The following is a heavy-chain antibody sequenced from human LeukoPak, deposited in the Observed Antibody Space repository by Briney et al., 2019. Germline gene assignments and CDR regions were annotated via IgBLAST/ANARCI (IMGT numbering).Heavy chain of an antibody. CDR2: IKEDGSDK. J-gene: IGHJ5*02. V-gene: IGHV3-7*03. CDR1: GFTFNNYW. D-gene: IGHD3-22*01. CDR3: AKDRGLDYYDSSGYSHWFDP. Sequence: GGSLRLSCAASGFTFNNYWMTWVRQAPGKGLERVANIKEDGSDKYYLGSVKGRFTISRDNAKNSLYLQMNSLRAEDTAVYYCAKDRGLDYYDSSGYSHWFDPWGQGTLVTVSS.